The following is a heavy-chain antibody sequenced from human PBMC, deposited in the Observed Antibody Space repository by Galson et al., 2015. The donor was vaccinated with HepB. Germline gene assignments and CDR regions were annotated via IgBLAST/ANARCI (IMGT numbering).Heavy chain of an antibody. CDR2: ISAYNGNT. CDR3: ARLTIFGVGSYYMDV. D-gene: IGHD3-3*01. J-gene: IGHJ6*03. V-gene: IGHV1-18*01. Sequence: SVKVSCKASGYTFTSYGISWVRQAPGQGLEWMGWISAYNGNTNYAQKLQGRVTMTTDTSTSTAYMELRSLRSDDTAVYYCARLTIFGVGSYYMDVWGKGTTVTVSS. CDR1: GYTFTSYG.